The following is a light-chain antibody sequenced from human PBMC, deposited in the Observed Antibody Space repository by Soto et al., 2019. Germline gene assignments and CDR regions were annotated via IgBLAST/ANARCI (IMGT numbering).Light chain of an antibody. Sequence: QSVLTQPASVSGSPGQSITISCTGTTSDIGTYSYVSWYQHLPGTAPKLLIYSNNQRPSGVPDRFSGSKSGTSASLAISGLRSEDEADYYCAAWGDSLTGHYVFGTGTKVTVL. V-gene: IGLV1-47*01. J-gene: IGLJ1*01. CDR2: SNN. CDR3: AAWGDSLTGHYV. CDR1: TSDIGTYSY.